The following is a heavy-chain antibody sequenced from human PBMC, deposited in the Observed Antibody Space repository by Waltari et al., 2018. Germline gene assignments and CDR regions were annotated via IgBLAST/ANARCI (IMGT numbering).Heavy chain of an antibody. CDR3: TRVVSDY. CDR1: GLTFRNAW. CDR2: IKSKADGGTT. Sequence: EVLVVQSGGGLVKPGGSLRLSCAVSGLTFRNAWMNWVHQAPGKGLEWVGRIKSKADGGTTDYAATVKGRFTISRDDSKNTMYLQMNSLQTEDTGVYYCTRVVSDYWGQGSLVTVSS. J-gene: IGHJ4*02. V-gene: IGHV3-15*01.